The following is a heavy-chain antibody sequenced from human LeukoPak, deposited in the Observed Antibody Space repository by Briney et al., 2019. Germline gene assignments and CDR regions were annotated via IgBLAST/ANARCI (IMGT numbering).Heavy chain of an antibody. CDR1: RFTVGDYY. J-gene: IGHJ4*02. D-gene: IGHD2-2*01. V-gene: IGHV3-11*05. CDR3: ARADSTSWFDY. Sequence: GGSLRLSCAASRFTVGDYYMYWIRQAPGKGLEWVSYISNSGSSTKYADSVKGRFTISRDNAKNSLSLQMNSVRHEDTAVYYCARADSTSWFDYWGQGTLVTVSS. CDR2: ISNSGSST.